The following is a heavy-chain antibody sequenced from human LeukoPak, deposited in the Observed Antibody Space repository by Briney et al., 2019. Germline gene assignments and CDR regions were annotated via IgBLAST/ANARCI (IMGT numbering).Heavy chain of an antibody. D-gene: IGHD6-13*01. CDR1: GGSISSYY. CDR2: IYTSGST. J-gene: IGHJ4*02. V-gene: IGHV4-4*07. Sequence: KTSETLSLTCTVSGGSISSYYWSWIRQPAGKGLEWIGRIYTSGSTNYNPSLKSRVTMSVDTSKNQFSLKLSSVTAADTAVYFCARPKRGDSTSWYVDFWGQGTLVTVSS. CDR3: ARPKRGDSTSWYVDF.